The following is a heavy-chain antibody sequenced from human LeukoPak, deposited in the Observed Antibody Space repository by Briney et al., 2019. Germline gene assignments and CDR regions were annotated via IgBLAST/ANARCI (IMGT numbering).Heavy chain of an antibody. CDR2: INEDGSEK. J-gene: IGHJ5*02. D-gene: IGHD4-17*01. CDR1: GFTFSGFW. V-gene: IGHV3-7*01. CDR3: RSGHYEGAA. Sequence: GGSLRRYRLTSGFTFSGFWMSWVRQSPGKGLEWVANINEDGSEKYYVDSVKGRFTISRDNARNSLYLQMNSLRVEDTAVYYCRSGHYEGAAWDQGTLVTVSS.